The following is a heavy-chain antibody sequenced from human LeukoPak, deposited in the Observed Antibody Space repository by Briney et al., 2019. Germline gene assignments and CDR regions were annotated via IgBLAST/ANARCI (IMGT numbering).Heavy chain of an antibody. V-gene: IGHV3-30*02. Sequence: GGSLRLSCAASGFRFSSYGMHWVRQAPGKGLDWVAYTRYDGINEYYADSVKGRFTISRDLSKNTLFLQMNSLRPEDTAVYYCSKDRGVFGVAYSLDYWGQGTLVTVSS. CDR1: GFRFSSYG. CDR2: TRYDGINE. CDR3: SKDRGVFGVAYSLDY. D-gene: IGHD3-3*01. J-gene: IGHJ4*02.